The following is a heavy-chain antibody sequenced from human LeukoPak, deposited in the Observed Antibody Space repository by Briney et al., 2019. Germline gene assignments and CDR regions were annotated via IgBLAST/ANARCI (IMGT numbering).Heavy chain of an antibody. Sequence: GGSLRLSCAASGFTLSSYAMSWVRQAPGKGLEWVSSISYSGNTYHADSVKGRFTISRDSSKNTLFLQMNRLRPEDAAVYYCAKAPVTTCRGAYCYPFDYWGQGTLVTVSS. J-gene: IGHJ4*02. D-gene: IGHD2-21*01. V-gene: IGHV3-23*01. CDR1: GFTLSSYA. CDR2: ISYSGNT. CDR3: AKAPVTTCRGAYCYPFDY.